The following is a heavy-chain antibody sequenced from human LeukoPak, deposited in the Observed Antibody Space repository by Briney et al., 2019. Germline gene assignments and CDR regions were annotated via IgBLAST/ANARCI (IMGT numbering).Heavy chain of an antibody. D-gene: IGHD6-19*01. CDR2: IRSKIYGGTT. Sequence: GGSQRLACTAAGFTFGDYALTWVRQAPGKGLEWVGFIRSKIYGGTTEYAASVKGRFTTSRDDSKSIAYLQMDSLKTEDTAVYYCTRVSSGWSDCWGQGTLVTVSS. V-gene: IGHV3-49*04. J-gene: IGHJ4*02. CDR1: GFTFGDYA. CDR3: TRVSSGWSDC.